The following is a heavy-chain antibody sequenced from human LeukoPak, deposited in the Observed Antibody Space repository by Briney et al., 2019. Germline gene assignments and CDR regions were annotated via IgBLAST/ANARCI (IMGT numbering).Heavy chain of an antibody. CDR3: SFQAEDGIRYFDWLTAYYFDY. J-gene: IGHJ4*02. Sequence: GESLKISCKGSGYSFTSYWIGWVRQMPGKGLEWMGIIYPGDSDTRYSPSFQGQVTIPADKSVSTAYLQWSSLKASDTAMYYFSFQAEDGIRYFDWLTAYYFDYWGQGTLVTVSS. V-gene: IGHV5-51*01. CDR2: IYPGDSDT. CDR1: GYSFTSYW. D-gene: IGHD3-9*01.